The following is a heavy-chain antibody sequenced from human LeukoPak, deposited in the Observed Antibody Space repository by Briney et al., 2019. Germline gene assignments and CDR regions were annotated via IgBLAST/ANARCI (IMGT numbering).Heavy chain of an antibody. V-gene: IGHV4-31*03. Sequence: SETLSLTCTVSGGSISGGGYYWNWIRQYPGKGLEWIGYIYYSGSTYYNPSLKSRVTISVDTSKNQFSLKLSSVTAADTAVYYCARGEEYSGDDVSWFDPWGQGTLVTVSS. CDR3: ARGEEYSGDDVSWFDP. D-gene: IGHD5-12*01. J-gene: IGHJ5*02. CDR1: GGSISGGGYY. CDR2: IYYSGST.